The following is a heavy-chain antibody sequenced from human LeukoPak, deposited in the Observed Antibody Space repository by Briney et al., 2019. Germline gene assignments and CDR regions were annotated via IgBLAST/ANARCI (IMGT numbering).Heavy chain of an antibody. CDR2: TIPILGIA. Sequence: ASVKVSCKASGGTFSSYAISWVRQAPGQGLEWMGRTIPILGIANYAQKFQGRVTITADKSTSTAYMELSSLRSEDTAVYYCARHPILLRNLWFDPWGQGTLVTVSS. D-gene: IGHD3-3*01. CDR3: ARHPILLRNLWFDP. V-gene: IGHV1-69*04. J-gene: IGHJ5*02. CDR1: GGTFSSYA.